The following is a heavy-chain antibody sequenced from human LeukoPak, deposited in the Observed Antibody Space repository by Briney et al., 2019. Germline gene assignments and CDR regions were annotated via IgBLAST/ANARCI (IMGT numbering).Heavy chain of an antibody. CDR3: ANEAPGVLNY. CDR1: GFTFTNYA. CDR2: VDDTGGKT. J-gene: IGHJ4*02. D-gene: IGHD2/OR15-2a*01. V-gene: IGHV3-23*01. Sequence: GGSLRLSCAASGFTFTNYAMTWARQAPGKGLEWVSTVDDTGGKTYYADSVKGRFTISRDNSKNTLYLQMNSLRAEDTAVYYCANEAPGVLNYWGQGTLVTVSS.